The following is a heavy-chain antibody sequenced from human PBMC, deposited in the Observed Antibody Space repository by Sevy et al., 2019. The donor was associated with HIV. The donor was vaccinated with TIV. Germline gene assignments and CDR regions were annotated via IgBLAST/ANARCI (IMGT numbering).Heavy chain of an antibody. CDR2: IKQDESEK. D-gene: IGHD3-22*01. Sequence: GGSLRLSCAASGFTFSRYWMTWVRQAPGKGLEWVANIKQDESEKYYVDSVKGRFTFSRDNSKNTLYLQMNSLRAEDTAVYYCAKDRFDGSGYYPEGAFDIWGQGTMVTVSS. V-gene: IGHV3-7*01. CDR3: AKDRFDGSGYYPEGAFDI. CDR1: GFTFSRYW. J-gene: IGHJ3*02.